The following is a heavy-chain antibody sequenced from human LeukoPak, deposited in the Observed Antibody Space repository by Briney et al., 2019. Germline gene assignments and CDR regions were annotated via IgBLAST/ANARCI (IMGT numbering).Heavy chain of an antibody. J-gene: IGHJ3*02. Sequence: PGRSLRLSCAASGFTFDDYAMHWVRQAPGKGLEGVSGISWNSGSIGYADSVKGRFTISRDNAKNSLYLQMNSLRAEDMALYYCAKDNDSSGYSYAFDIWGQGTMVTVSS. CDR1: GFTFDDYA. V-gene: IGHV3-9*03. D-gene: IGHD3-22*01. CDR3: AKDNDSSGYSYAFDI. CDR2: ISWNSGSI.